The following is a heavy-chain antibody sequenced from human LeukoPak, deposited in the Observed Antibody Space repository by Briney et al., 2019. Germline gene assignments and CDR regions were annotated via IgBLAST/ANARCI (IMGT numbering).Heavy chain of an antibody. CDR1: GDSVSSNSAG. J-gene: IGHJ4*02. Sequence: SQTLSLTCAISGDSVSSNSAGWNWIRQSPSRGLEWLGRTYYRSKWYNDYAVSVKSRITINPDTSKNQFSLQLNSVTPEDTAVYYCARVEWREPYYFDYWGQGTLVTVSS. CDR2: TYYRSKWYN. D-gene: IGHD1-26*01. CDR3: ARVEWREPYYFDY. V-gene: IGHV6-1*01.